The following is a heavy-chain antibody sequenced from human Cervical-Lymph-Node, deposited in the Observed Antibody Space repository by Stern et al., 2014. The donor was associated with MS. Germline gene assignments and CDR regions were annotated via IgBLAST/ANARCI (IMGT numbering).Heavy chain of an antibody. CDR3: ASLAVAGTGGMDV. V-gene: IGHV3-9*01. D-gene: IGHD6-19*01. CDR1: GFTFDHYA. Sequence: VQLVQSGGGLVQPGGSLRLSCLASGFTFDHYAMHWVRQAPGKGLEWVSGISWDGTDSFYADSLKCRFTVSRDNAKNSLYLELESLRPDDTALYYCASLAVAGTGGMDVWGRGTTVTISS. CDR2: ISWDGTDS. J-gene: IGHJ6*02.